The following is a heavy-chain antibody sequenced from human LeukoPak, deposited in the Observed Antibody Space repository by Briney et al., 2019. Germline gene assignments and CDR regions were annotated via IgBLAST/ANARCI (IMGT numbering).Heavy chain of an antibody. CDR2: IYYSGST. Sequence: SGTLSLTCAVSGGSISSSSYYWGWIRQPPGKGLEWIGSIYYSGSTYYNPSLKSRVTISVDTSKNQFSLKLSSVTAADTAVYYCARGLPVRVAVAGIDYWGQGTLVTVSS. J-gene: IGHJ4*02. CDR3: ARGLPVRVAVAGIDY. D-gene: IGHD6-19*01. V-gene: IGHV4-39*01. CDR1: GGSISSSSYY.